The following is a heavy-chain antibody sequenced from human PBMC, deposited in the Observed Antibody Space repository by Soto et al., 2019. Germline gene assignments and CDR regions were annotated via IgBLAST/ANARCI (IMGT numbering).Heavy chain of an antibody. CDR3: ARSRRNGYYGMDV. D-gene: IGHD2-8*01. Sequence: PGESLKISCKGFGYSFSTYWIGWVRQMPGEGLEWMGIIYPGDSDTRYRPSLQGQVTISADKSISTAFLQWSSLKASDTAIYYCARSRRNGYYGMDVWGQGTTVTVSS. CDR2: IYPGDSDT. V-gene: IGHV5-51*01. CDR1: GYSFSTYW. J-gene: IGHJ6*02.